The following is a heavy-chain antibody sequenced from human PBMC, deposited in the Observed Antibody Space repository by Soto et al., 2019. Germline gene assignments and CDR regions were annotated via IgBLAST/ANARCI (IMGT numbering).Heavy chain of an antibody. Sequence: GVSLRLSCAASGFTFSSYWMSWVRQAPGKGLEWVANIKQDGSEKYYVDSVKGRFTISRDNAKNSLYLQMNSLRAEDTAVYYCARDLELRYFDWLLPAYYYYGMDVWGQGTTVTVSS. V-gene: IGHV3-7*01. J-gene: IGHJ6*02. CDR1: GFTFSSYW. CDR2: IKQDGSEK. CDR3: ARDLELRYFDWLLPAYYYYGMDV. D-gene: IGHD3-9*01.